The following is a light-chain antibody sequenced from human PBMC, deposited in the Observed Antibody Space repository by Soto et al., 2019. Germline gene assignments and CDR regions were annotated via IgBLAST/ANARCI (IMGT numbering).Light chain of an antibody. CDR3: SSYTSLSTLV. J-gene: IGLJ2*01. Sequence: QSVLTQPASGSGFPGQSITISCTGTSSDVGGYNYVSWYQQHPRKAPKLMIYEVSNRPSGVSNRFSGSKAGNTASLTISGLQGEDEGDYYCSSYTSLSTLVFGGGTKGTVL. CDR2: EVS. CDR1: SSDVGGYNY. V-gene: IGLV2-14*01.